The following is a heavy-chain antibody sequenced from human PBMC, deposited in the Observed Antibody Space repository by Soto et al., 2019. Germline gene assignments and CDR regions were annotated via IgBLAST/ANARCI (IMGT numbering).Heavy chain of an antibody. CDR2: IWFDGSNK. J-gene: IGHJ6*02. CDR1: GFTFSSYG. D-gene: IGHD1-26*01. CDR3: ARAQYSGSYIRMDV. Sequence: QVQLVESGGGVVQPGRSLRLSCAASGFTFSSYGMHWVRQAPGKGLDWVAVIWFDGSNKYYADSVKGRFTISRDNAKNTLYLQMNSPRAEDTAVYYCARAQYSGSYIRMDVWGQGTTVTVSS. V-gene: IGHV3-33*01.